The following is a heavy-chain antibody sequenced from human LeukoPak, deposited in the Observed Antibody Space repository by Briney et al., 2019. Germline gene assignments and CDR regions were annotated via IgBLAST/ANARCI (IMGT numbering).Heavy chain of an antibody. CDR1: GNTLRELP. J-gene: IGHJ4*02. D-gene: IGHD3-3*01. V-gene: IGHV1-24*01. CDR3: ATRGSDFWSGFDF. CDR2: FDPENAEI. Sequence: ASVKVSCKLSGNTLRELPIQWVRQAGGKGLEWMAGFDPENAEIVYAQKFQGRVTMTEDTSTNTAYMELTSLTSDGTALYYCATRGSDFWSGFDFWGQGTQVTVSS.